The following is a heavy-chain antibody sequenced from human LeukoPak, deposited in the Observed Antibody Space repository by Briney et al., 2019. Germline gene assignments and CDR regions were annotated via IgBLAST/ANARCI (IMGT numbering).Heavy chain of an antibody. CDR3: ARLSKSITMVRGSIEPTYYFDY. CDR2: IKQDGSEK. CDR1: GFTFSSYW. Sequence: PGGSLRLSCAASGFTFSSYWMSWVRQAPGKWLEWVDNIKQDGSEKYYVDSVKGRFTITRDNAKNSLYLQMNSLRAEDTAVYYCARLSKSITMVRGSIEPTYYFDYWGQGTLVTVSS. D-gene: IGHD3-10*01. J-gene: IGHJ4*02. V-gene: IGHV3-7*01.